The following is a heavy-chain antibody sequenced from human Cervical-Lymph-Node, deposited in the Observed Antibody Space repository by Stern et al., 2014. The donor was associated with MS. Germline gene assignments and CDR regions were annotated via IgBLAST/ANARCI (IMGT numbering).Heavy chain of an antibody. CDR1: GYTLTKSS. Sequence: VQLVESGAGVKKPGASVKVSCKLSGYTLTKSSMYWVRQAPGKGLEWMGSWDPEENEKIYAQKFKGRVTMTEDISTETAYMELSSLRSEDTAVYYCATTVGATWPDYWGQGTLVTVSS. CDR3: ATTVGATWPDY. CDR2: WDPEENEK. D-gene: IGHD1-26*01. J-gene: IGHJ4*02. V-gene: IGHV1-24*01.